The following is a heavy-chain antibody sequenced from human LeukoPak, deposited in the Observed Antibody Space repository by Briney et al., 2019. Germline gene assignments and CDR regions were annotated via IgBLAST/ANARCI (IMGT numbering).Heavy chain of an antibody. CDR1: GGSISSGGYY. D-gene: IGHD3-22*01. Sequence: SETLSLTCTVSGGSISSGGYYWSWIRQHPGKGLEWIGYIYYSGSTYYNPSLRSRLTISVDTSKNQLSLTLSSVTAADTAVYYCARHENGGYYSVWGQGTLVTVSS. CDR2: IYYSGST. V-gene: IGHV4-31*03. CDR3: ARHENGGYYSV. J-gene: IGHJ4*02.